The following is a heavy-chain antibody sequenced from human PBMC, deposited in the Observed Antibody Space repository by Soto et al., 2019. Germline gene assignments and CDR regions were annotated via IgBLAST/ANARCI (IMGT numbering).Heavy chain of an antibody. J-gene: IGHJ5*02. CDR3: ARDRPLQGRSWFAP. CDR1: GSHFTNYA. V-gene: IGHV1-3*04. Sequence: KTPGSHFTNYAMCWVRQAHGKRLEWMGWISTGNGNTKYSQKFQGRVTITRDRSVSIVYMELRSVKSEATPMYYCARDRPLQGRSWFAPLGPGTLVNVSS. CDR2: ISTGNGNT.